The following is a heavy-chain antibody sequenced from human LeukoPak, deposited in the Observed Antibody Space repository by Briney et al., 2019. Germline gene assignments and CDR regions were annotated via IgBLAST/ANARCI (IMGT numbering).Heavy chain of an antibody. CDR3: ARDGKTYYYDSSGYSNWFDP. CDR2: INPSGGST. V-gene: IGHV1-46*01. D-gene: IGHD3-22*01. J-gene: IGHJ5*02. Sequence: VRQAPGQGLEWMGIINPSGGSTSYAQKFQGRVTMTRDMSTSTVYMELSSLRSEDTAVYYCARDGKTYYYDSSGYSNWFDPWGQGTLVTVSS.